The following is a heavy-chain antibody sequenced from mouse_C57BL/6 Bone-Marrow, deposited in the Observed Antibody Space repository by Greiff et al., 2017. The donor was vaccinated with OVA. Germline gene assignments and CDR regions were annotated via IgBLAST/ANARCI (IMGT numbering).Heavy chain of an antibody. CDR2: IDPSDSET. Sequence: QVQLQQPGAELVRPGSSVKLSCKASGYTFPSYWMHWVKQRPIQGLEWIGNIDPSDSETHYNQKFKDKATLTVDKSSSTAYMQLSSLTSEDSAVYYCARGRIYYGYDWGQGTLVTVSA. J-gene: IGHJ3*01. V-gene: IGHV1-52*01. D-gene: IGHD2-2*01. CDR1: GYTFPSYW. CDR3: ARGRIYYGYD.